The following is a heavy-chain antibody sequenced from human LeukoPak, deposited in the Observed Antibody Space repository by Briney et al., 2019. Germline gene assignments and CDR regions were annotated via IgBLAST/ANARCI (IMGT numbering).Heavy chain of an antibody. CDR3: ARFSNERVYDFWSADPPDAFDI. CDR2: INTSGST. Sequence: MPSETLTLTCTVSGGSISSGSYFWSWIRQPAGKGLEWIGRINTSGSTNYNPSLKSWVTMSVDTSKNQFSLKLSSATAADTAVYYCARFSNERVYDFWSADPPDAFDIWGQGTMVTVSS. CDR1: GGSISSGSYF. D-gene: IGHD3-3*01. J-gene: IGHJ3*02. V-gene: IGHV4-61*02.